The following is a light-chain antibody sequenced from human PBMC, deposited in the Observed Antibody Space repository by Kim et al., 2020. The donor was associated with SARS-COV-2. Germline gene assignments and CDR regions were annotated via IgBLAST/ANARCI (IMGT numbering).Light chain of an antibody. CDR3: NSRDSSGPVV. CDR2: GKN. J-gene: IGLJ2*01. CDR1: SLRSYY. Sequence: SSELTQDPAVSVALGQTVRITCQGDSLRSYYASWYQQKPGQAPVLFIYGKNNRPSGIPDRFSGSSSGNTASLTITGAQAEDEADYYCNSRDSSGPVVFG. V-gene: IGLV3-19*01.